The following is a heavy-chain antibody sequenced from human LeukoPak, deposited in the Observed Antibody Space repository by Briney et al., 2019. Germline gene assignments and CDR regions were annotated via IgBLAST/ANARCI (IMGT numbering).Heavy chain of an antibody. CDR3: TTVNIGGAGSNAHLDN. J-gene: IGHJ4*02. Sequence: GGSLRLSCAASGFTFTTAWTTWVRQAPGKGLEWVGRIKSKTDGGTTDYAAPVKGRFTISRDDSKNTLYLEMNSLKTEDTAVYYCTTVNIGGAGSNAHLDNWGQGTLVTVSS. D-gene: IGHD6-13*01. CDR1: GFTFTTAW. V-gene: IGHV3-15*01. CDR2: IKSKTDGGTT.